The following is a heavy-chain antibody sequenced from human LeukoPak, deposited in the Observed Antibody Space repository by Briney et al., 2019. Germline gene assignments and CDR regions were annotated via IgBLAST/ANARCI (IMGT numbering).Heavy chain of an antibody. CDR2: IKQGGNEM. Sequence: PGGPLRLSRAASGFTFRDYWMNWVRQVPGKGLEWVANIKQGGNEMYYVDSVKGRFTISRDNAQNSLYLQMNSLRIEDTAVYYGARVGAWELQRVFDYWGRGTQVTVSS. D-gene: IGHD1-26*01. CDR3: ARVGAWELQRVFDY. J-gene: IGHJ4*02. V-gene: IGHV3-7*01. CDR1: GFTFRDYW.